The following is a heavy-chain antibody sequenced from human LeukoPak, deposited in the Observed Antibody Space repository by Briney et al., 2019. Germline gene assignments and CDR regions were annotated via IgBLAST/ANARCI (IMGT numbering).Heavy chain of an antibody. V-gene: IGHV4-34*01. J-gene: IGHJ4*02. CDR3: ARACYDIWSGYFDY. CDR2: INHSGST. D-gene: IGHD3-3*01. Sequence: SETLSLTCAVYGGSFSGYYWSWIRQPPGKGLEWIGEINHSGSTNYNPSLKSRVTISVDTSKNQFSLKLSSVTAADTAVYYCARACYDIWSGYFDYWGQGTLVTVSS. CDR1: GGSFSGYY.